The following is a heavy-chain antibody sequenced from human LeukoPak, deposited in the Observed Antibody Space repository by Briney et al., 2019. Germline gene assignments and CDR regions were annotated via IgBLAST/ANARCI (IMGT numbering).Heavy chain of an antibody. Sequence: GGSLRLSCVGSGFTFSSYSMNWVRQAPGKGLEWISHISGSSASIKYEDSVKGRFTISRDNAKNSLFLQMNSLRVEDTAMYYCATVHTWGLVLTHFDPWGQGIPVTVSS. CDR2: ISGSSASI. CDR3: ATVHTWGLVLTHFDP. CDR1: GFTFSSYS. J-gene: IGHJ5*02. D-gene: IGHD7-27*01. V-gene: IGHV3-48*01.